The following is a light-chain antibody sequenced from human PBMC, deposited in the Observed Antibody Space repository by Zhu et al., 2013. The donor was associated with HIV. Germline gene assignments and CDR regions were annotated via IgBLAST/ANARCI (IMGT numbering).Light chain of an antibody. V-gene: IGKV3-20*01. CDR2: GAS. Sequence: EIVLTQSPGTLSLSPGERATLSCRASQSVSSSFLAWYQHKPGQAPRLLIYGASSRAAGIPDRFSGSGSGTDFTLTINRLEPEDFAVYYCQQYATSPRTFGQGTTVEVK. J-gene: IGKJ1*01. CDR3: QQYATSPRT. CDR1: QSVSSSF.